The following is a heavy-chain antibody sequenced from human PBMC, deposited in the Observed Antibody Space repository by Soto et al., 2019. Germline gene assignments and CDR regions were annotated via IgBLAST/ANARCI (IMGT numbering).Heavy chain of an antibody. CDR2: VRGEASGGTS. V-gene: IGHV3-15*07. D-gene: IGHD6-6*01. CDR3: TTDGPFYGSSEALDY. Sequence: GGSLRLSCIASGFTFNNAWMNWVRQAPGKGLEWVGRVRGEASGGTSEYAAPVKGRFTISRDDSKETLYLQLNSLKTEDTAVYYCTTDGPFYGSSEALDYWGQGTLVTVSS. CDR1: GFTFNNAW. J-gene: IGHJ4*02.